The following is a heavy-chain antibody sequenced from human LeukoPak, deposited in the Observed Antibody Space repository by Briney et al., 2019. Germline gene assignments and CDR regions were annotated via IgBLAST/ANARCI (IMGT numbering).Heavy chain of an antibody. CDR2: IYHSGTT. D-gene: IGHD5-18*01. J-gene: IGHJ4*02. CDR1: GGSISSGGYY. CDR3: ARAYSPSV. V-gene: IGHV4-39*07. Sequence: SETLSLTCTVSGGSISSGGYYWSWIRQPPGKGLEWIGEIYHSGTTNYNPSLKSRVTISVDKSKNHFSLKLTSVTAADTAVYYCARAYSPSVWGQGTLVTVSS.